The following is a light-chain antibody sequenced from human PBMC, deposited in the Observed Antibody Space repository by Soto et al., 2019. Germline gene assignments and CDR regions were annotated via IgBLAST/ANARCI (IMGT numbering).Light chain of an antibody. V-gene: IGLV1-44*01. CDR1: TSNIGSKT. CDR2: SND. Sequence: QSALTQSPSASGTPGQRVTMSCSGSTSNIGSKTVNWYRQLPGTAPKLLIYSNDQRPSGVPDRFSGSKSGTSASLAISGLQSEEEADYYCAAWDASLNGYVFGTGTKVTVL. CDR3: AAWDASLNGYV. J-gene: IGLJ1*01.